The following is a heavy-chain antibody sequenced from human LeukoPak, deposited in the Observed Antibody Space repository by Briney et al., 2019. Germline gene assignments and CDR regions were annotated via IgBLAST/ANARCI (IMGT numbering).Heavy chain of an antibody. Sequence: GGSLRLSCAASGFTFSSYWMSWVRQAPGKGLEWVANIKDDGGEKYYVDSVRGRFTISRDNAKNSLYLQMNSLRADDTAVYYCARTKAYASDIWGQGTMVTVSS. CDR2: IKDDGGEK. V-gene: IGHV3-7*04. J-gene: IGHJ3*02. CDR1: GFTFSSYW. CDR3: ARTKAYASDI.